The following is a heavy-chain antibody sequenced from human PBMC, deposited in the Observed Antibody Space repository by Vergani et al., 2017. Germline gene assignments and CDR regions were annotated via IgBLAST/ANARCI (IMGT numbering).Heavy chain of an antibody. D-gene: IGHD5-18*01. CDR2: IRNKAYGGTT. J-gene: IGHJ4*02. CDR1: GFSFGDYA. Sequence: EVHLVESGGGLVPPGRSLRLSCAASGFSFGDYAMTWVRQAPGKGLEWVAFIRNKAYGGTTEYAASVKGRFTISRDDSKRLAYLQLSGLKTEDTAVYFCSRGRGYSFGYSDYWGQGTLGTVSS. CDR3: SRGRGYSFGYSDY. V-gene: IGHV3-49*04.